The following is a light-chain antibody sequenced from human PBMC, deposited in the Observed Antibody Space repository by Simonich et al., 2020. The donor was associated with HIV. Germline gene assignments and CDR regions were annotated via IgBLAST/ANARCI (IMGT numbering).Light chain of an antibody. V-gene: IGKV3-15*01. CDR2: GAS. CDR3: QQYNNGPPIT. Sequence: EIVMTQSPATLSVSPGERATLSCRASPTISSNLAWYQQKPGQAPRLLIFGASTRATGIPARFSGSGSGTEFPLTISSMQSEDFAVYYCQQYNNGPPITFGQGTRLEIK. J-gene: IGKJ5*01. CDR1: PTISSN.